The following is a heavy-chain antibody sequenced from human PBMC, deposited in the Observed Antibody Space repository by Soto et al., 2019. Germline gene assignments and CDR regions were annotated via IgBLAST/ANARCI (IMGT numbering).Heavy chain of an antibody. J-gene: IGHJ6*02. CDR3: ARETGNHLYYYYGMDV. CDR1: GGSISSYY. Sequence: SETLSLTCTVSGGSISSYYWSWIRQPPGKGLEWIGYIYYSGSTNYNPSLKSRVTISVDTSKNQFSLKLSSVTVADTAVYYCARETGNHLYYYYGMDVWGQGTTVTVSS. CDR2: IYYSGST. V-gene: IGHV4-59*01.